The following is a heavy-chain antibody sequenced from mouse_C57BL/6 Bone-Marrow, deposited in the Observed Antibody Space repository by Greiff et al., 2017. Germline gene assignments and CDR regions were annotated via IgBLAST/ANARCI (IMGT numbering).Heavy chain of an antibody. D-gene: IGHD1-1*01. V-gene: IGHV3-6*01. CDR1: GYSITSGYY. CDR3: AREITTVVSPLAMDY. CDR2: ISYDGSN. Sequence: EVKLMESGPGLVKPSQSLSLTCSVTGYSITSGYYWNWIRQFPGNKLEWMGYISYDGSNNYNPSLKNRISITRDTSKNQFFLKLNSVTTEDTATYYCAREITTVVSPLAMDYWGQGTSVTVSS. J-gene: IGHJ4*01.